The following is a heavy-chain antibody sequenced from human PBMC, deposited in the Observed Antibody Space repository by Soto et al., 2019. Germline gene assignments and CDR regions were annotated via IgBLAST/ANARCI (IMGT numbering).Heavy chain of an antibody. Sequence: QLVQSGAEVKKPGASVKVSCKASGYTFTTSGFNWVRQAPGQGLEWMGWISAKSGNTNYAQKLQGRVTMTTDTSTSTVYMELKSLTSDDKAIYYCTRAGASDWNYVSTSSWGQGTLVTVSS. J-gene: IGHJ1*01. CDR2: ISAKSGNT. CDR3: TRAGASDWNYVSTSS. CDR1: GYTFTTSG. V-gene: IGHV1-18*04. D-gene: IGHD1-7*01.